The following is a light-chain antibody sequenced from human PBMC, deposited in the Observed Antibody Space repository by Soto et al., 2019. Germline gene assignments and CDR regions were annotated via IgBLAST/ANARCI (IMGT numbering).Light chain of an antibody. V-gene: IGLV2-14*01. J-gene: IGLJ3*02. Sequence: QSALTQPASVSGSPGQSITISCTGTSSDVGGYNYVSWYQQHPGKAPKLMIYDVTNRPSGVSNRFSGSKSGNTASLTISGLQAEDEADYYCSSSTSSSTPLVFGGGTQLTVL. CDR3: SSSTSSSTPLV. CDR2: DVT. CDR1: SSDVGGYNY.